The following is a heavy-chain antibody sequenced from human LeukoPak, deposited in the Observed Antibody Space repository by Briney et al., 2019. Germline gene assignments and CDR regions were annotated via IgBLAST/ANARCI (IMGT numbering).Heavy chain of an antibody. CDR2: ISSGSTYT. Sequence: KSGGSLRLSCEVSGFTFSDHYMSWIRQAPGKRLEWVSYISSGSTYTNYADSVEGRFTISRDNAKNSLYLQMNSLRAEDTAVYYCARGDYGGDYFDYWGQGTQVTVSS. J-gene: IGHJ4*02. CDR3: ARGDYGGDYFDY. D-gene: IGHD4-23*01. V-gene: IGHV3-11*05. CDR1: GFTFSDHY.